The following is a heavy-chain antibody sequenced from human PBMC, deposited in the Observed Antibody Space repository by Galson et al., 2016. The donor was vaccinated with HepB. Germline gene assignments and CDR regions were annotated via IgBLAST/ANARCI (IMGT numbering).Heavy chain of an antibody. CDR1: GFTFSKYA. Sequence: SLRLSCAASGFTFSKYAMRWVRQAPGKGLEWVSAISGSSTFYADSVKGRFTISRDTANDTLLLQMTRLKVDDTAVYYCARRGLASQHIDEWGRGTLFTVSS. CDR3: ARRGLASQHIDE. CDR2: ISGSST. V-gene: IGHV3-23*01. J-gene: IGHJ1*01. D-gene: IGHD2-21*01.